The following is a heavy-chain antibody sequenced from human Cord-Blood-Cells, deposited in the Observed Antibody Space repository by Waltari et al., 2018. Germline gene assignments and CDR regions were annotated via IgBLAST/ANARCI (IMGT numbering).Heavy chain of an antibody. V-gene: IGHV3-15*01. CDR1: GFTFSNAW. J-gene: IGHJ4*02. CDR2: IKSKTDGGTT. CDR3: TTGDLDY. Sequence: EVQLVESGGGLVKPGGSLRLSCAASGFTFSNAWMSWVRQAPGKGLEWGGRIKSKTDGGTTDYAAPVKGRFTISRDDSKNTLYLQMNSLKTEDTAVYYCTTGDLDYWGQGTLVTVSS.